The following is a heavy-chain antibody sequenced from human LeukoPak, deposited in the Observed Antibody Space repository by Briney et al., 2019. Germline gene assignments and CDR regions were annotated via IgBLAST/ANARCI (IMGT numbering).Heavy chain of an antibody. CDR3: AKDARRTSGWYFFDY. V-gene: IGHV1-69*13. D-gene: IGHD6-19*01. CDR1: GGTFSSYA. J-gene: IGHJ4*02. CDR2: IIPIFGTA. Sequence: SVKVSCKASGGTFSSYAISWVRQAPGQGLEWMGGIIPIFGTANYAQKFQGRVTITADESTSTAYMELSSLRAEDTAVYYCAKDARRTSGWYFFDYWGQGTRVTVSS.